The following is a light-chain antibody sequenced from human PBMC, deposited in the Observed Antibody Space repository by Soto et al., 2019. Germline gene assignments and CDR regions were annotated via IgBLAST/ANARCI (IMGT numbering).Light chain of an antibody. CDR2: DVT. V-gene: IGLV2-14*03. J-gene: IGLJ1*01. CDR3: TSYTSNTTPDV. Sequence: QSVLTQPASVSGSPGQSITISCAGSSSDVGGYDYVSWYQHHPGKAPKLMIYDVTRRPSGVSNRFSGSKSGNTASLTISGLQAEDEGDYYCTSYTSNTTPDVFGSGTKLTVL. CDR1: SSDVGGYDY.